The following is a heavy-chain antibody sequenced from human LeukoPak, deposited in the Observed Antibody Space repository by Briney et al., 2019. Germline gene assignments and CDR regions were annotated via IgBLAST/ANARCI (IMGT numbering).Heavy chain of an antibody. Sequence: PGGSLRLSCAASGFTLSNYNMNWVRQAPGKGLEWVSGMSWNGGSIGYADSVKGRFSISRDNAKNSLYLQMNSLRAEDMALYYCAKGTDYDFWSGYLDWGQGTVVTVSS. CDR1: GFTLSNYN. CDR2: MSWNGGSI. V-gene: IGHV3-9*03. D-gene: IGHD3-3*01. CDR3: AKGTDYDFWSGYLD. J-gene: IGHJ4*02.